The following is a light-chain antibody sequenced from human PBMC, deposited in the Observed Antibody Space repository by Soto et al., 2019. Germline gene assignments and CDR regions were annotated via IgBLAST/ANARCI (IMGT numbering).Light chain of an antibody. CDR2: AAS. V-gene: IGKV1-39*01. CDR1: QSISSW. J-gene: IGKJ5*01. CDR3: QQSYSLPT. Sequence: DIQITQSPSSLSASVGDRVTITCRASQSISSWLAWYQQKPGKAPKLLIYAASSLQSGVPSRFSGSGSGTDFTLTISSLQPEDFATYYCQQSYSLPTFGQGTRLEIK.